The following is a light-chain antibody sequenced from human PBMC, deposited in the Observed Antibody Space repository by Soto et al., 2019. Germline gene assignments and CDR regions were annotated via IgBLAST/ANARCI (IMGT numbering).Light chain of an antibody. J-gene: IGLJ2*01. CDR2: YNN. CDR3: AAWDDSLNGVV. V-gene: IGLV1-44*01. CDR1: SSNIGSNT. Sequence: QSVLTQPPSTSGTPGQRVTISCSGASSNIGSNTVNWYQHLPGTAPKLLIYYNNQRPSGVPDRFSGSRSGTSASLAITGLQSGDDAYYYCAAWDDSLNGVVFGGGTKVTVL.